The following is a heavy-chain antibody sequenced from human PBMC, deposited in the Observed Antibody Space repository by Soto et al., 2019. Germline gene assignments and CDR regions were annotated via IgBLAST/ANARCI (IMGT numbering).Heavy chain of an antibody. Sequence: GGSLRLSCETSGFTFSDYWMSWVRRAPGKGLEWVANVKPDGTQKFYVDSVRGRFSIFRDNTKKSLFLQMNSLTAEDTGIYYWPRDSQARNWYPHGGKEPQVTVPT. D-gene: IGHD6-13*01. CDR2: VKPDGTQK. CDR1: GFTFSDYW. CDR3: PRDSQARNWYPH. J-gene: IGHJ4*02. V-gene: IGHV3-7*05.